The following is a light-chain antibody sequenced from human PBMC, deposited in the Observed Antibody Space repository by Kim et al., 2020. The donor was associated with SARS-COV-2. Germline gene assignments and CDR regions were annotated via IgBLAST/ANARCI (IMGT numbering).Light chain of an antibody. CDR2: DAS. V-gene: IGKV3-11*01. Sequence: EIVLTQSPATLSLSPGERATLSCRASQSVSSYLAWYQQKPGQAPRLLIYDASNRATGIPARFSGSGSGTDFTLTISSLEPEDFAVYYCQQRSNWLVHTFGQGTKLEI. CDR1: QSVSSY. J-gene: IGKJ2*01. CDR3: QQRSNWLVHT.